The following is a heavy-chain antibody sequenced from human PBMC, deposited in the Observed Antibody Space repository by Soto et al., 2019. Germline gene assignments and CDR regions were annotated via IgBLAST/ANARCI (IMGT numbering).Heavy chain of an antibody. CDR3: AHRRDATVRVPAAISAWFDP. J-gene: IGHJ5*02. Sequence: SGPTLVNPTQTLTLTCTFSGFSLRTSGEGVGWIRQPPGKALEWLALIFWDDDKRYNSSLRSRLTITKATSKNQVVLTLTNMDPVDTATYYCAHRRDATVRVPAAISAWFDPWGQGTQVTVSS. D-gene: IGHD2-2*01. V-gene: IGHV2-5*02. CDR1: GFSLRTSGEG. CDR2: IFWDDDK.